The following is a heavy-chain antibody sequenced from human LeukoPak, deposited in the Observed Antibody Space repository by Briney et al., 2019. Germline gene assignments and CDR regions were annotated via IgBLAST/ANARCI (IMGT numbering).Heavy chain of an antibody. D-gene: IGHD2-2*01. CDR1: GFTFSSYS. CDR3: AREWRYCSSTSCPRSSWYVVDY. J-gene: IGHJ4*02. V-gene: IGHV3-21*01. CDR2: ISSSSSYI. Sequence: GESLRLSCAASGFTFSSYSMNWVRQAPGKGLEWVSSISSSSSYIYYADSVKGRFTISRDNAKNSLYLQMNSLRAEDTAVYYCAREWRYCSSTSCPRSSWYVVDYWGQGTLVTVSS.